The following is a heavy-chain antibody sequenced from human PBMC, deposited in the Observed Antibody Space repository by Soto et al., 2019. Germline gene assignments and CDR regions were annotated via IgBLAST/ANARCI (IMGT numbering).Heavy chain of an antibody. CDR1: GFTFSDYY. CDR3: ARFRTRWKDFDF. D-gene: IGHD1-1*01. CDR2: ISATGTNQ. J-gene: IGHJ4*02. V-gene: IGHV3-11*01. Sequence: QVQLVESGGGLVKPGGSLRLSCAASGFTFSDYYISWIRQAPGKGLEWVSYISATGTNQYYADSVKGRFAISRDNAKDSLFLQMNGLRAEDTAIYFCARFRTRWKDFDFWGQGALVTVSS.